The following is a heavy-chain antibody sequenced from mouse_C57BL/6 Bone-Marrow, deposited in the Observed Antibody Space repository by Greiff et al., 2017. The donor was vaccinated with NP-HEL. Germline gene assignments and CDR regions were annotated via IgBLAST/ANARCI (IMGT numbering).Heavy chain of an antibody. Sequence: EVKLVESGPELVKPGASVKMSCKASGYTFTDYNMHWVKQSHGKSLEWIGYINPNNGGTSYNQKFKGKATLTVNKSSSTAYMELRSLTSEDSAVYYCARRGYGDYDGYFDVWGTGTTVTVSS. D-gene: IGHD2-4*01. CDR1: GYTFTDYN. V-gene: IGHV1-22*01. J-gene: IGHJ1*03. CDR3: ARRGYGDYDGYFDV. CDR2: INPNNGGT.